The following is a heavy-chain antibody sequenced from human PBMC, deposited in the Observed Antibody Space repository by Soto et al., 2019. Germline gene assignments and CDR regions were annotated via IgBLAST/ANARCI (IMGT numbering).Heavy chain of an antibody. V-gene: IGHV3-7*01. CDR2: IKEDGSEK. CDR3: ARDQPGPTSY. J-gene: IGHJ4*02. CDR1: GFTFNSYW. Sequence: PGGSLRLSCGGSGFTFNSYWMSWVRQAPGKGLEWVAIIKEDGSEKYYVDSVKGRFTISRDNAKNSLYLQMNSLRAEDTAVYYCARDQPGPTSYWGQGTLVTVSS.